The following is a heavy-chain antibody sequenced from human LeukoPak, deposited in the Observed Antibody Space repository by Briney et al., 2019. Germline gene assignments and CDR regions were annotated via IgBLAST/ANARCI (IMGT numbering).Heavy chain of an antibody. J-gene: IGHJ4*02. CDR3: AKDGSIAVAGKYFDY. CDR1: GFTFDDYA. CDR2: ISWNSGSI. Sequence: GGSLRLSCAASGFTFDDYAMRWVRQAPGKGLEWVSGISWNSGSIGYADSVKGRFTISRDNAKNSLYLQMNSLRAEDMALYYCAKDGSIAVAGKYFDYWGQGTLVTVSS. D-gene: IGHD6-19*01. V-gene: IGHV3-9*03.